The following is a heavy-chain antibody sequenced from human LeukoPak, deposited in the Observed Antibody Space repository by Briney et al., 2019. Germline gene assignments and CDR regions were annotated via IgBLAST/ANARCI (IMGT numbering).Heavy chain of an antibody. CDR1: GYTFTGYY. D-gene: IGHD1-1*01. V-gene: IGHV1-2*02. J-gene: IGHJ6*02. CDR2: INPNSGGT. Sequence: ASVTVSCKASGYTFTGYYMHWVRQAPGQGLEWMGWINPNSGGTNYAQKFQGRVTMTRDTSISTAYMELSRLRSDDTAVYYCAREGYSTSYYYYGMDVWGQGTTVTVSS. CDR3: AREGYSTSYYYYGMDV.